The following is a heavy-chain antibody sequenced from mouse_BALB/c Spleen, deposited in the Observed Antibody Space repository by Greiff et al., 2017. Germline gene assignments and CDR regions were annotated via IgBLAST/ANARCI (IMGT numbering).Heavy chain of an antibody. D-gene: IGHD1-2*01. CDR1: GFTFSSFG. CDR3: ARSTTATGKWFAY. J-gene: IGHJ3*01. CDR2: ISSGSSTI. V-gene: IGHV5-17*02. Sequence: EVQRVESGGGLVQPGGSRKLSCAASGFTFSSFGMHWVRQAPEKGLEWVAYISSGSSTIYYADTVKGRFTISRDNPKNTLFLQMTSLRSEDTAMYYWARSTTATGKWFAYWGQGTLVTVSA.